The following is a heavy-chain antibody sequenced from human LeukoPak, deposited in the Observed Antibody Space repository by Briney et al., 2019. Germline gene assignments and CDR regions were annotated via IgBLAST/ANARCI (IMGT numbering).Heavy chain of an antibody. V-gene: IGHV1-2*02. CDR1: GYTFTGYY. CDR3: ARSSVDTAMVSLGEY. D-gene: IGHD5-18*01. CDR2: INPNSGGT. J-gene: IGHJ4*02. Sequence: ASVKVSCKASGYTFTGYYMHWVRQAPGQGLEWMGWINPNSGGTNYAQKFQGRVTMTRDTSISTAYMELSRLRSDDTAVYYCARSSVDTAMVSLGEYWGQGTMVTVSS.